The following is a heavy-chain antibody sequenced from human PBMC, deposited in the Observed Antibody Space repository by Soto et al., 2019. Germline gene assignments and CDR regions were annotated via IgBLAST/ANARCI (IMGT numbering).Heavy chain of an antibody. CDR3: ARTIAAQDYYYYGMDV. Sequence: SGPTLVNPTQTLTLTCTFSGFSLSTTGMCVSRIRQPPGKALEWLARIDWDDDKYYSTSLKTRLTISKDTSKNQVVLTMTNMDPVDTATYYCARTIAAQDYYYYGMDVWGQGTTVTVSS. V-gene: IGHV2-70*11. J-gene: IGHJ6*02. CDR1: GFSLSTTGMC. CDR2: IDWDDDK. D-gene: IGHD6-6*01.